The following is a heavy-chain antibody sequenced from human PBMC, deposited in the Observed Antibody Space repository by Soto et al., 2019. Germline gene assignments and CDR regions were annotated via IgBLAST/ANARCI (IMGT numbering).Heavy chain of an antibody. J-gene: IGHJ6*02. Sequence: ASVKVSCKASGYTFTSYDINWVRQATGQGLEWMGWMNPNSGNTGYAQKFQGRVTMTRNTSISTAYMELSSLRSEDTAVYYCARGDTVTTLMRSYYYGMDVWGQGTTVTVSS. D-gene: IGHD4-4*01. CDR3: ARGDTVTTLMRSYYYGMDV. CDR1: GYTFTSYD. V-gene: IGHV1-8*01. CDR2: MNPNSGNT.